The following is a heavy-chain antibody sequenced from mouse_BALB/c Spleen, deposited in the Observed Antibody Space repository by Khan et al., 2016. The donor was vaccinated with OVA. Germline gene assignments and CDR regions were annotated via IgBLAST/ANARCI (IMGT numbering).Heavy chain of an antibody. D-gene: IGHD1-2*01. CDR1: GYSITSGYG. CDR3: ARTARIKY. Sequence: EVKLEESGPGLVKPSQSLSLTCTVTGYSITSGYGWNWIRQFPGNKLEWMGYISYSGSTNYNPSLKSRISINRATSKNQFFMQLNSVTTEDTATYYCARTARIKYWGQGTTHTVSS. CDR2: ISYSGST. V-gene: IGHV3-2*02. J-gene: IGHJ2*01.